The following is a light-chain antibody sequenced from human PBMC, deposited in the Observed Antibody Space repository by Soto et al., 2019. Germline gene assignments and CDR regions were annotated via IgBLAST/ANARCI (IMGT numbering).Light chain of an antibody. CDR2: GAS. V-gene: IGKV3-15*01. CDR3: QQYHNWPRT. J-gene: IGKJ1*01. CDR1: QSVSSN. Sequence: EIVMTQSPATLSVSPGERATLSCRASQSVSSNLAWYQQKPGQAPRRLIYGASTRATGIPARFSGSGSGTEFTLTISSLQSEDFGVYYCQQYHNWPRTFGQGTKVDIK.